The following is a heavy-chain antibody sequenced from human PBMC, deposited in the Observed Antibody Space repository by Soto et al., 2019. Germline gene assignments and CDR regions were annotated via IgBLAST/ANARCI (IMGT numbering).Heavy chain of an antibody. Sequence: SVKVSCTASGGTFSSYAISWVRQAPGQGLEWMGGIIPIFGTANYAQKFQGRVTITADKSTSTAYMELSSLRSEDTAVYYWARGGGMVVVVPAAINYYFYVFDVRG. CDR1: GGTFSSYA. V-gene: IGHV1-69*06. J-gene: IGHJ6*02. CDR2: IIPIFGTA. CDR3: ARGGGMVVVVPAAINYYFYVFDV. D-gene: IGHD2-2*01.